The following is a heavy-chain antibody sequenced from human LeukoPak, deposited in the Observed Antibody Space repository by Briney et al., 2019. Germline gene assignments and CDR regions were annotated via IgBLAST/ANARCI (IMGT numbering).Heavy chain of an antibody. CDR1: GGTISSYY. J-gene: IGHJ4*02. Sequence: PSETLSLTCTVSGGTISSYYWSWIRQTPEKELEWIGYIYYSGRTDYNPSLKSRVTISVDTSKNQFSLKLSSVTAADTAVYYCARGRWLQLPDYWGQGTLVTVSS. CDR2: IYYSGRT. CDR3: ARGRWLQLPDY. V-gene: IGHV4-59*01. D-gene: IGHD5-24*01.